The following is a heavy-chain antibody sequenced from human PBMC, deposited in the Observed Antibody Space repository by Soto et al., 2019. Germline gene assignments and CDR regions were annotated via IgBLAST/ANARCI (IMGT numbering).Heavy chain of an antibody. CDR3: AGGGGSDSFDS. CDR1: GASITYGAYS. CDR2: INHLETT. Sequence: QLQLHMSGSGLVKPSQTLSLTCTVSGASITYGAYSWSWIRQTPGKGLEWIGYINHLETTFYNPSLESRLTLSVEVTKNLSSIILKSVSAGDGAVFFFAGGGGSDSFDSWGQGTLVTVSS. D-gene: IGHD2-15*01. V-gene: IGHV4-30-2*01. J-gene: IGHJ4*02.